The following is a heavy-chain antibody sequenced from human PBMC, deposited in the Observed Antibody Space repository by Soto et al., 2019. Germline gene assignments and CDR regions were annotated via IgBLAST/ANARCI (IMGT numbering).Heavy chain of an antibody. J-gene: IGHJ6*02. CDR2: FDPEDGET. V-gene: IGHV1-24*01. Sequence: SVNVSCKVSGYTLTELSMHWVRQAPGKGLEWMGGFDPEDGETIYAQKFQGRVTMTEDTSTDTAYMELSSLRSEDTAVYYCATDHHLPGASGMDAWGQGTRVTESS. CDR1: GYTLTELS. CDR3: ATDHHLPGASGMDA.